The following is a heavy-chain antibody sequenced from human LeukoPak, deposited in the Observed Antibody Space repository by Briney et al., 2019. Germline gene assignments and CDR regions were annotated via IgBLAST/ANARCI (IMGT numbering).Heavy chain of an antibody. V-gene: IGHV3-23*01. D-gene: IGHD2-15*01. CDR1: GFTFSSYA. J-gene: IGHJ6*02. CDR3: SFFHDRVVVAAIYYYGMDV. Sequence: GGSLRLSCAASGFTFSSYAMSWVRQAPGKGLEWVSDISGSGGSTYYAASVKGRFTISRDNSKNPLYLQMNSLRAERTAVYYCSFFHDRVVVAAIYYYGMDVWGQGTTVTVSS. CDR2: ISGSGGST.